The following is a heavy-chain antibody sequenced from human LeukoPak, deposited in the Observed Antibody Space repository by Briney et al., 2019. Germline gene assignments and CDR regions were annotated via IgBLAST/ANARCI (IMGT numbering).Heavy chain of an antibody. CDR2: IKQDGSEK. CDR1: GFTFSSYW. CDR3: ARRATTERGHSYGLDF. Sequence: PGGSLRLSCAASGFTFSSYWMTWVRQAPGKGLEWVANIKQDGSEKYYVDSVKGRFTISRDNAKNSLSLQMNSLRAEDTAMYYCARRATTERGHSYGLDFWGQGTLVTVSS. D-gene: IGHD5-18*01. V-gene: IGHV3-7*01. J-gene: IGHJ4*02.